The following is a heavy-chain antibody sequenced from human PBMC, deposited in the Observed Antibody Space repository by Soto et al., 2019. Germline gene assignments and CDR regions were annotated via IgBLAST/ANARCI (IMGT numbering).Heavy chain of an antibody. Sequence: ASVKVSCKASGYTFTSYNIDWVRQATGQGLEWMGWISAYNGNTNYAQKLQGRVTMTTDTSTSTAYMELRSLRSDDTAVYYCARDKIVATNLGDYWGQGTLVTVSS. J-gene: IGHJ4*02. D-gene: IGHD5-12*01. CDR3: ARDKIVATNLGDY. CDR1: GYTFTSYN. V-gene: IGHV1-18*01. CDR2: ISAYNGNT.